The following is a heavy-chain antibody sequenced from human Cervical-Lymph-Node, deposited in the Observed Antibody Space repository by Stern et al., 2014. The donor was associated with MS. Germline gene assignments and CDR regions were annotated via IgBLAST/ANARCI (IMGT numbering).Heavy chain of an antibody. Sequence: QVQLVQSGAEVQKPGASVKVSCTASGYTFIKYGIGWVRQAPGLGLEWMGYISVHNGNTKYAQNLQGRVTMTTDPSTNTVYMELRSLKSNDTAVYYCASFVATGGSGSFDYWGQGTLVIVSS. J-gene: IGHJ4*02. CDR2: ISVHNGNT. V-gene: IGHV1-18*01. CDR3: ASFVATGGSGSFDY. D-gene: IGHD3-10*01. CDR1: GYTFIKYG.